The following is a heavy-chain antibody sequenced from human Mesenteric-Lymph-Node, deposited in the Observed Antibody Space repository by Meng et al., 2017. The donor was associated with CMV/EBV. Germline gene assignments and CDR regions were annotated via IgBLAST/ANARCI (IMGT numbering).Heavy chain of an antibody. CDR1: GFTFSSYW. J-gene: IGHJ4*02. V-gene: IGHV3-7*01. CDR2: IQQHGSDK. CDR3: ASVHRGDYFDY. Sequence: GESLKISCAASGFTFSSYWMTWVRQGPGKGLEWVANIQQHGSDKYYADSVKGRFTISRDNAKNSMYLEMNSLRAEDTAVYYCASVHRGDYFDYWGQGTLVTVSS. D-gene: IGHD1-1*01.